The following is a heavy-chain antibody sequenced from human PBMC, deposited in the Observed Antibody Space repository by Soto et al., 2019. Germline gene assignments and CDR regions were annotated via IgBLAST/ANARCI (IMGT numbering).Heavy chain of an antibody. V-gene: IGHV4-59*01. CDR2: RYYAGST. D-gene: IGHD2-21*02. CDR3: AKVVSGGDRDY. Sequence: PSETLSLTYTVSGVSINNYYWTWSRRPPGKRHELIWARYYAGSTTCIPYHWSRVTFAVDTITNRFSLSLTSVTDADTAVYFCAKVVSGGDRDYWGQGTLVTVAS. J-gene: IGHJ4*02. CDR1: GVSINNYY.